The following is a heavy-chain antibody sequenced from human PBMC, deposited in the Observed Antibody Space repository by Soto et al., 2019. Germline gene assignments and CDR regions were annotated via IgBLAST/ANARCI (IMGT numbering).Heavy chain of an antibody. J-gene: IGHJ4*02. Sequence: XGSLRLSCAASGFTFSSYAMHWVRQAPGKGLEWVAVISYDGSNKYYADSVKGRFTISRDNSKNTLYLQMNSLRAEDTAVYYCARGGADYEVGGYFDYWGQGTLVTVSS. CDR3: ARGGADYEVGGYFDY. CDR1: GFTFSSYA. CDR2: ISYDGSNK. D-gene: IGHD4-17*01. V-gene: IGHV3-30-3*01.